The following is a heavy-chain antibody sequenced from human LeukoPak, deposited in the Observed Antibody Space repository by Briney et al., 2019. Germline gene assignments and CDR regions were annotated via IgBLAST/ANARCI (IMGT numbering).Heavy chain of an antibody. D-gene: IGHD6-13*01. Sequence: SETLSHTCTVSGGSISGFYWSWIRQPAGKGLEWIGRLSSSGMKDYNPSLKGRVTLALDTSRNQVSLKLDSVTAADTAVYYCARDDGGSSWSGKDGMDVWGQGTTVIVSS. J-gene: IGHJ6*02. CDR1: GGSISGFY. CDR3: ARDDGGSSWSGKDGMDV. CDR2: LSSSGMK. V-gene: IGHV4-4*07.